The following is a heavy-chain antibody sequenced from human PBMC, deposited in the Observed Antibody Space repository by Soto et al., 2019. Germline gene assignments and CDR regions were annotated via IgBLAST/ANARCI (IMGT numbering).Heavy chain of an antibody. CDR2: IYYSGST. Sequence: SETLSLTCTVSGGSISSYYWSWIRQPPGKGLEWIGYIYYSGSTNYNPSLKSRVTISVDTSKNQFSLKLSSVTAADTAVYYCARAGTKRRYYYYYMDVWGKGTTVTVSS. J-gene: IGHJ6*03. V-gene: IGHV4-59*01. CDR3: ARAGTKRRYYYYYMDV. CDR1: GGSISSYY. D-gene: IGHD1-1*01.